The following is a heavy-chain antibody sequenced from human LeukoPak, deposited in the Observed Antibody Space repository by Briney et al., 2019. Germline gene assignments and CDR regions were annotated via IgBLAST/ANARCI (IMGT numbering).Heavy chain of an antibody. Sequence: PETLSLTCAVSGYSISSGYYWGWIRQPPGKGLEWIGSISQSGSTYYNPSLKGRVIISLDTSKNQFSLKLSSVTATDTAVYYCARVDGWGVVGTTGRFDYWGQGTLVTVSS. CDR1: GYSISSGYY. D-gene: IGHD3-10*01. CDR2: ISQSGST. CDR3: ARVDGWGVVGTTGRFDY. V-gene: IGHV4-38-2*01. J-gene: IGHJ4*02.